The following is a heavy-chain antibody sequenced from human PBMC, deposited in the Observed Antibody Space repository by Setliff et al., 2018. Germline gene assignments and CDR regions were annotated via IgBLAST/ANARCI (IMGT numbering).Heavy chain of an antibody. V-gene: IGHV4-39*07. Sequence: PSETLSLTCTVSGDSISSSRYYWAWIRQPPGKGLEWIGEIYHSGTTNYNPSLKSRVTMSVDKSRNQFSLRLTSVTAADTAIYYCTRAYSGSHDYWGQGTLVTAPQ. CDR2: IYHSGTT. J-gene: IGHJ4*02. D-gene: IGHD1-26*01. CDR1: GDSISSSRYY. CDR3: TRAYSGSHDY.